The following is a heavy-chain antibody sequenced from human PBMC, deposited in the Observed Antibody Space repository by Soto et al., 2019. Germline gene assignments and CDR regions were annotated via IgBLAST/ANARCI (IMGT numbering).Heavy chain of an antibody. V-gene: IGHV3-21*04. CDR2: ISSSSSYI. J-gene: IGHJ6*03. Sequence: GGSLRLSCAASGFTFSSYSMNWVRQAPGKGLEWVSSISSSSSYIYYADSVKGRFTISRDNAKNSLYLQMNSLRAEDTAVYYCARDFYCTNGVCNYYYMDVRGKGTTVTVS. CDR3: ARDFYCTNGVCNYYYMDV. D-gene: IGHD2-8*01. CDR1: GFTFSSYS.